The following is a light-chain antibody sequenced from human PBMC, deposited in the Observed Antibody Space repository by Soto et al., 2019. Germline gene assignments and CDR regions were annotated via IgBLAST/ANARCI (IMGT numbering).Light chain of an antibody. CDR1: ESISSNY. V-gene: IGKV3-20*01. CDR3: QQYGSSRT. Sequence: EIVLTQSPGTLSLSPGERATLSCRASESISSNYLAWYQQKPGQAPRLLIYSASSRATGIPDRFSGSGSRTDFTLTISRLEPEDFAVYYCQQYGSSRTFGQGTKLEIK. J-gene: IGKJ1*01. CDR2: SAS.